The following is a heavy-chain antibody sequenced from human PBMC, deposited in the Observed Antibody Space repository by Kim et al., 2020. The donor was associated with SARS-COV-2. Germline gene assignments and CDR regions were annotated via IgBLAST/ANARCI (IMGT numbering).Heavy chain of an antibody. J-gene: IGHJ5*02. CDR2: MNPNSGNT. CDR3: ARAPLHYYDSSGYYSNWFDP. V-gene: IGHV1-8*01. D-gene: IGHD3-22*01. CDR1: GYTFTSYD. Sequence: ASVKVSCKASGYTFTSYDINWVRQATGQGLEWMGWMNPNSGNTGYAQKFQGRVTMTRNTSISTAYMELSSLRSEDTAVYYCARAPLHYYDSSGYYSNWFDPWGQGTLVTVSS.